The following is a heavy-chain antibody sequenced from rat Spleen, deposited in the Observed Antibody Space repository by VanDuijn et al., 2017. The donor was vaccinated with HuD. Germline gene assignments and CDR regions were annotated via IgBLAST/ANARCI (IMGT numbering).Heavy chain of an antibody. CDR2: IWTGGST. V-gene: IGHV2-30*01. CDR3: ARDRTGPFDY. J-gene: IGHJ2*01. D-gene: IGHD4-2*01. Sequence: QVQLKESGPGLVQPSQTLSLTCTVSGFSLTSYDMHWVRQPPGKGLEWMGVIWTGGSTTYNSLFKSRLSITRDTSKSQVFLKMNSLQTEDTATYYCARDRTGPFDYWGQGVKVTVSS. CDR1: GFSLTSYD.